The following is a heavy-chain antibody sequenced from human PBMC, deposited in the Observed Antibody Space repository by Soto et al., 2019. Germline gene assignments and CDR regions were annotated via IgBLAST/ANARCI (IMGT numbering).Heavy chain of an antibody. Sequence: QVHLVESGGGVVQPGRSLRLSCAASGFTFSSYGMHWVRQAPGKGLEWVAIIWYDGSNKYYADSVKGRFTISRDDSXNTLYLQMNSLRAEDTAVYYCAKSHYDILTGPPDYWGQGTLVTVSS. CDR2: IWYDGSNK. CDR3: AKSHYDILTGPPDY. J-gene: IGHJ4*02. D-gene: IGHD3-9*01. CDR1: GFTFSSYG. V-gene: IGHV3-33*06.